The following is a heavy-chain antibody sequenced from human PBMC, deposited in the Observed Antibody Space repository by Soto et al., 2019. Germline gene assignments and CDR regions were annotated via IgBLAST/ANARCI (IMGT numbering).Heavy chain of an antibody. CDR3: ARVPDY. Sequence: QLQLQESGSGLVKPSQTLFLTCAVSGGSISSGGYSWSWIRQPPGKGLEGIEYMYHSRSTYYIPSTKSGVTISIHRSKPQFSLTLSPVTAADTALYYCARVPDYWAQGILVTVSS. CDR2: MYHSRST. J-gene: IGHJ4*02. CDR1: GGSISSGGYS. D-gene: IGHD2-2*01. V-gene: IGHV4-30-2*01.